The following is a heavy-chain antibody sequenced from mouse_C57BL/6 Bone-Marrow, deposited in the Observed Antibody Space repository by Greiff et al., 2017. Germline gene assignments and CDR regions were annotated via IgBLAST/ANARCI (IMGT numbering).Heavy chain of an antibody. CDR1: GYTFTSYT. CDR2: INPSSGYT. D-gene: IGHD1-1*01. Sequence: QVQLQQSGAELARPGASVKMSCKASGYTFTSYTMHWVKQRPGQGLEWIGYINPSSGYTKYNQKFKDKATLTADKSSSTADMQLSSLTSEDSAVYYCARLGITTVVAPYFDYWGQVTTLTVSS. V-gene: IGHV1-4*01. CDR3: ARLGITTVVAPYFDY. J-gene: IGHJ2*01.